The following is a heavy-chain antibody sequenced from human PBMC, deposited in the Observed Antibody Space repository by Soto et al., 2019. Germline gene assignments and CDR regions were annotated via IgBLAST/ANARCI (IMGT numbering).Heavy chain of an antibody. CDR1: GGTFSSYT. V-gene: IGHV1-69*02. CDR3: ARGPGQYYFDH. J-gene: IGHJ4*02. Sequence: SVKVSFKASGGTFSSYTISWVRQAPGQGLEWMGRIIPILGIANYNPSLKSRVTISVDTSKNQFSLKLSSVTAADTAVYYCARGPGQYYFDHWGQGTLVTVSS. D-gene: IGHD6-19*01. CDR2: IIPILGIA.